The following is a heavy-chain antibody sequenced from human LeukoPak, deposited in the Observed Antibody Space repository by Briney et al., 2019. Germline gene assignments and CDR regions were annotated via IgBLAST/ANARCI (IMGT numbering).Heavy chain of an antibody. D-gene: IGHD3-3*01. CDR1: GDSISSSSYY. CDR2: IYYSGST. CDR3: ARRSIYFGVVIGPMAGDY. Sequence: KPSETLSLTCTVSGDSISSSSYYWGWIRQPPGKGLEWIGSIYYSGSTYYNPSLKSRVTISVDTSKNQFSLKLSSVTAADTAVYYCARRSIYFGVVIGPMAGDYWGQGTLVTVSS. V-gene: IGHV4-39*01. J-gene: IGHJ4*02.